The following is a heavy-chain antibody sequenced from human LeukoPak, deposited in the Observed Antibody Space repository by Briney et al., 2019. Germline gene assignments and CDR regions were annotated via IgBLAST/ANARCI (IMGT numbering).Heavy chain of an antibody. CDR3: ARVSFDATHDY. CDR1: GFTFSSYA. V-gene: IGHV3-64*01. D-gene: IGHD3-9*01. CDR2: ISSNGGST. Sequence: GGSLRLSCAASGFTFSSYAMHWVRQAPGKGLEYVSAISSNGGSTYYANSVKGRFTISRDNSKNTLYLQMGSLRAEDMAVYYCARVSFDATHDYWGQGTLVTVSS. J-gene: IGHJ4*02.